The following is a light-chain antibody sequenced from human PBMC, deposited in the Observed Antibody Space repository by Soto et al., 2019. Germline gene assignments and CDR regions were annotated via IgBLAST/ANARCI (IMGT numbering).Light chain of an antibody. V-gene: IGLV2-8*01. CDR2: EVS. CDR3: SSYAGSYSFV. J-gene: IGLJ1*01. CDR1: SSDVGSFNS. Sequence: QSVLTQPPSASGSPGQPVTISCTGTSSDVGSFNSVSWYQQHPGKAPKLMISEVSKRPSGVPDRFSGSKSGNTASLTVSGLQAEDEADYYCSSYAGSYSFVFGTGTKVTVL.